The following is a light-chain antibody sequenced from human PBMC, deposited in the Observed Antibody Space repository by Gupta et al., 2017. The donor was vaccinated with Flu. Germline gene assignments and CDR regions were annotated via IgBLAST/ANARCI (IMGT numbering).Light chain of an antibody. J-gene: IGKJ4*01. Sequence: GDIVTITCRASQSISSYLNWYQQKPGKAPKLLIYAASSLQSGVPSRFSGSGSGTDFTLTISSLQPEDFATYYCQQSYSTPLTFGGGTKVEIK. CDR1: QSISSY. CDR3: QQSYSTPLT. V-gene: IGKV1-39*01. CDR2: AAS.